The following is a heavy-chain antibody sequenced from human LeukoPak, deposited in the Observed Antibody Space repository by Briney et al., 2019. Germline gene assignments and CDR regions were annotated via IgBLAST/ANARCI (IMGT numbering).Heavy chain of an antibody. CDR3: ARDNSRFGEMYYYMDV. D-gene: IGHD3-10*01. CDR1: GGTFSSYA. J-gene: IGHJ6*03. Sequence: SVKVSCKASGGTFSSYAISWVRQAPGQGLEWMGRIIPIFGTASYAQKFQGRVTITTDESTSTAYMELSSLRSEDTAVYYCARDNSRFGEMYYYMDVWGKGTTVTVSS. V-gene: IGHV1-69*05. CDR2: IIPIFGTA.